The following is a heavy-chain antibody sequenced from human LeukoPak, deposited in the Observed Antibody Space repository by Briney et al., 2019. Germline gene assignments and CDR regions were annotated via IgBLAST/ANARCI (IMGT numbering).Heavy chain of an antibody. V-gene: IGHV3-15*01. CDR3: TIGYCSGGSCYGYYFDY. D-gene: IGHD2-15*01. CDR2: IKTKNEGGTT. CDR1: GVTFINTW. J-gene: IGHJ4*02. Sequence: GAPRLPSCAPGVTFINTWMRRGLRASREGGEVGGPIKTKNEGGTTNYAAPREGRITISRDDSKHTLYLQMNSLKTEDTAVYYCTIGYCSGGSCYGYYFDYWGQGTLVTVSS.